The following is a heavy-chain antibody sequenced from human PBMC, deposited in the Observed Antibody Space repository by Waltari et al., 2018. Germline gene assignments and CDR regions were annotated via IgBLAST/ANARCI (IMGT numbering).Heavy chain of an antibody. V-gene: IGHV1-69*02. CDR3: ARTTVTQNFDY. D-gene: IGHD4-17*01. Sequence: QVQLVQSGAEVKKPGSSVKVSCKASGGTFSSYTISWGRQAPGQGLEWMGRIIPILGIANYAQKFQGRVTITADKSTSTAYMELSSLRSEDTAVYYCARTTVTQNFDYWGQGTLVTVSS. CDR2: IIPILGIA. CDR1: GGTFSSYT. J-gene: IGHJ4*02.